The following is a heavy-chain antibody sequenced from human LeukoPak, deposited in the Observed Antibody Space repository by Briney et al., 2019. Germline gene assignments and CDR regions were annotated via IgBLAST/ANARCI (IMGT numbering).Heavy chain of an antibody. CDR3: ARDQRVTGRPDIDY. CDR2: ISSDGSST. Sequence: GGSLTLSCAASGFTFSNHWVHWVRQTPGKGLVWVSRISSDGSSTTYADSVKGRFTISRDNAKNTLYLQMNNLRAEDTAMYYCARDQRVTGRPDIDYWGQGTLVIVSS. CDR1: GFTFSNHW. J-gene: IGHJ4*02. V-gene: IGHV3-74*03. D-gene: IGHD6-6*01.